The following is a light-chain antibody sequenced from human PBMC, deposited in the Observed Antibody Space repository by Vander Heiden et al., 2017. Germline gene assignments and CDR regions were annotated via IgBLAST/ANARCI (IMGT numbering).Light chain of an antibody. CDR2: DVS. CDR3: NSFTTGSTLVI. V-gene: IGLV2-14*03. CDR1: SSDVGNFDH. Sequence: QSALTQPASVSGSPGQSITISCTATSSDVGNFDHVSWYQQHPGKAPKLMIYDVSNRPSGVSHRFSGSKSDNTASLTFSGLQAEDDADYYCNSFTTGSTLVIFGGGTKLTVL. J-gene: IGLJ2*01.